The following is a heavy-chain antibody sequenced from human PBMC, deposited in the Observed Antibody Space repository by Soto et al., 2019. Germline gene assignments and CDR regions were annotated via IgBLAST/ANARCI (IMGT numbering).Heavy chain of an antibody. V-gene: IGHV4-61*01. CDR3: ARQVAGTVR. Sequence: QVQLQESGPGLVKPSETLSLTCTVSGGSVSSGSYYWSWIRQPPGKGLEWIGYIYYSGSTNYNPSLKSRVTLSVDTSKNQFSLKLSSVTAADTAVYYCARQVAGTVRWGQGTLVTVSS. D-gene: IGHD6-19*01. CDR2: IYYSGST. J-gene: IGHJ4*02. CDR1: GGSVSSGSYY.